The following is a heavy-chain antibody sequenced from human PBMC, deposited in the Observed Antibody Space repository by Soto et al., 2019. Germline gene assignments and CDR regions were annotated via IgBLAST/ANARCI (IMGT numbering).Heavy chain of an antibody. J-gene: IGHJ4*02. CDR2: IYYSGST. CDR3: ARNSGYPSYFDY. V-gene: IGHV4-31*03. CDR1: GGSISSGGYY. Sequence: QVQLQESGPGLVKPSQTLSLTCTVSGGSISSGGYYWSWIRQHPGKGLEWIGYIYYSGSTYYNPSLKRRVTITVDTSKNQSSMKLSAVTAADTAVYYCARNSGYPSYFDYWGQGTLVTVSS. D-gene: IGHD3-22*01.